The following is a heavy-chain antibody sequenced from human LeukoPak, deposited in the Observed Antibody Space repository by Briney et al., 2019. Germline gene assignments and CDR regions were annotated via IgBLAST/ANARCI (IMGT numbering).Heavy chain of an antibody. CDR1: GFTFSSYG. CDR3: TRVGYIDEGIDY. V-gene: IGHV3-33*03. CDR2: IWYDGSNK. Sequence: GGSLRLSCAASGFTFSSYGMHWVRQAPGKGLERVAVIWYDGSNKYYADSVKGRFTISRDNAKNSLYLQMNSLRAGDTAIYYCTRVGYIDEGIDYWGQGTLVTVSS. D-gene: IGHD5-24*01. J-gene: IGHJ4*02.